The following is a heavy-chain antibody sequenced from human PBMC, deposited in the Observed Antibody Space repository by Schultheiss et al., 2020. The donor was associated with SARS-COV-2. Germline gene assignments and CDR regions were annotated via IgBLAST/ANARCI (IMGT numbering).Heavy chain of an antibody. CDR2: IYPGDSDT. Sequence: GESLKISCKGSGYSFTSYWIGWVRQMPGKGLEWMGIIYPGDSDTRYSPSFQGQVTISADKSISTAYLQWSSLKASDTAMYYCARHELVLMVYAWGGGMDVWGQGTTVTVSS. CDR1: GYSFTSYW. V-gene: IGHV5-51*01. CDR3: ARHELVLMVYAWGGGMDV. J-gene: IGHJ6*02. D-gene: IGHD2-8*01.